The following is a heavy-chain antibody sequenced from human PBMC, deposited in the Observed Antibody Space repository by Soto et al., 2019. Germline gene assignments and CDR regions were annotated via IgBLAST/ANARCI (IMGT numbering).Heavy chain of an antibody. J-gene: IGHJ3*02. CDR3: ARRPYYDYVWGSYRRNDAFDT. CDR2: IYPGDSDT. Sequence: GESLKISCKGSGYSFTIYWIGWVRQMPGKGLEWMGIIYPGDSDTRYSPSFQGQVTISADKSISTAYLQWSSLKASDTAMYYCARRPYYDYVWGSYRRNDAFDTWGQGTMVTVSS. D-gene: IGHD3-16*02. CDR1: GYSFTIYW. V-gene: IGHV5-51*01.